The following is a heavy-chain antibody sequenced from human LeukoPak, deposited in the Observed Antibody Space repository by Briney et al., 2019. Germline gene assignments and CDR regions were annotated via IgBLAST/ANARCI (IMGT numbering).Heavy chain of an antibody. CDR2: IYYSGST. CDR3: AREKSYGTFDY. V-gene: IGHV4-59*01. CDR1: GGSISSYY. D-gene: IGHD1-26*01. J-gene: IGHJ4*02. Sequence: PSETLSLTCTVSGGSISSYYWSWIRQPPGKGLEWIGYIYYSGSTNYNPSLKSRVTISVDTSKNQFSLKLSSVTAADTAVYYCAREKSYGTFDYWGQGTLVTVSS.